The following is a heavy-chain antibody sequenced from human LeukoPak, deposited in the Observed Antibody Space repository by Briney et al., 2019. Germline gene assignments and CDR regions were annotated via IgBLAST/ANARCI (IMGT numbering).Heavy chain of an antibody. Sequence: GGSLRLSCAASGFSLSDYWMSWVRQAPGKGLEWVAIIKKDGSEKKYVDSVKGRFTISRDNAKNSLYLQMNSLRAEDTAVYYCAYYSGSSGYFDYWGQGTLVTVSS. V-gene: IGHV3-7*01. J-gene: IGHJ4*02. CDR3: AYYSGSSGYFDY. CDR2: IKKDGSEK. D-gene: IGHD5-12*01. CDR1: GFSLSDYW.